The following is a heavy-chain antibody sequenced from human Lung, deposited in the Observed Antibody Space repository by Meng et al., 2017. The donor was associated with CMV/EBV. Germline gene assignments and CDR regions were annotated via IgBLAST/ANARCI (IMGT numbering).Heavy chain of an antibody. CDR2: IYWDDDK. J-gene: IGHJ4*02. D-gene: IGHD6-19*01. CDR3: VHAIGQWQLQGTYFDY. V-gene: IGHV2-5*02. CDR1: GFSLTTSGVG. Sequence: QITLKESGPTLVKPTXTFTLTCSCSGFSLTTSGVGVGWIRQPPVKALEWLALIYWDDDKRYRPSLKNRLIITEDTSKNQVVLTLLNMHPVDTATYYCVHAIGQWQLQGTYFDYWGQGTLVTVSS.